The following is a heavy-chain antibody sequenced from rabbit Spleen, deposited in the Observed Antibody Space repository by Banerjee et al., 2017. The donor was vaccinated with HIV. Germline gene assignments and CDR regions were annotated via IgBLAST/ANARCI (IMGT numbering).Heavy chain of an antibody. D-gene: IGHD8-1*01. CDR3: ARDPVIAGSAYYDL. Sequence: QEQLEESGGGLVKPGGTLTLTCKASGIDFSTYSYMCWVRQAPGKGLEWIACICAGISDSTYYASWAKGRFTISETSSTTVTLQMTSLTAADTATYFCARDPVIAGSAYYDLWGHGTLVTVS. J-gene: IGHJ4*01. CDR2: ICAGISDST. CDR1: GIDFSTYSY. V-gene: IGHV1S45*01.